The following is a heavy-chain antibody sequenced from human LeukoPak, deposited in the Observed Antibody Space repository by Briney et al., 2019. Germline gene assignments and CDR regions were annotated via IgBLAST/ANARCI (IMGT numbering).Heavy chain of an antibody. CDR2: IYTSGST. V-gene: IGHV4-61*02. CDR1: GGSISSGSYY. D-gene: IGHD2-15*01. J-gene: IGHJ6*03. Sequence: SQTLSLTCTVSGGSISSGSYYWSWIRQPAGKGLEWIGRIYTSGSTNYNPSLKSRVTISVDTSKNQFSLKLSSVTAADTAVYYCARVRCSGGSCYSLYYYYYMDVWGKGTTVTVPS. CDR3: ARVRCSGGSCYSLYYYYYMDV.